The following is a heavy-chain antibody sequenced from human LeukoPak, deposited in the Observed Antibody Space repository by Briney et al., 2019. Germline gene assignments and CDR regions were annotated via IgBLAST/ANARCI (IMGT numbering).Heavy chain of an antibody. CDR1: GFGFREKW. J-gene: IGHJ4*02. CDR2: IKSKRDGGAR. CDR3: TTDPRD. Sequence: GGSLRLSCATSGFGFREKWKSWVRQAPGKGLEWLGRIKSKRDGGARDYAPHVRGRFTISRDDSENTLYLVITGLKTEDTGVYYCTTDPRDWGQGTAVIVYS. V-gene: IGHV3-15*01.